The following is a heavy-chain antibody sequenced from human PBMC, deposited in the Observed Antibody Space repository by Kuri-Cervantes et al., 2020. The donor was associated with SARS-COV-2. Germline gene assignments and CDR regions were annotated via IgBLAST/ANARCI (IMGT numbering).Heavy chain of an antibody. D-gene: IGHD4-17*01. CDR3: ARSPSNGDYDGWFDY. V-gene: IGHV1-46*01. CDR2: INPSGGST. J-gene: IGHJ4*02. CDR1: GYTFTSYY. Sequence: ASVKVSCKASGYTFTSYYTHWVRQAPGQGLEWMGIINPSGGSTSYAQKFQGRVTMTRDTSTSTVYMELSSLRSEDTAVYYCARSPSNGDYDGWFDYWGQGTLVTVSS.